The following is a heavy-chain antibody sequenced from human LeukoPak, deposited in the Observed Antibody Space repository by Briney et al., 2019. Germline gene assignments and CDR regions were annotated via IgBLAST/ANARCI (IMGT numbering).Heavy chain of an antibody. Sequence: SETLSLTCTVSGGSISGYYWSWIRLPPGKGLEWIGYIYYSGSTNYNPSLKRRVTISVDTSKNQFSLKLSSVTAADTAVYFCARDLPPYQLPDYWGQGTLVTVSS. J-gene: IGHJ4*02. CDR2: IYYSGST. V-gene: IGHV4-59*01. CDR3: ARDLPPYQLPDY. D-gene: IGHD2-2*01. CDR1: GGSISGYY.